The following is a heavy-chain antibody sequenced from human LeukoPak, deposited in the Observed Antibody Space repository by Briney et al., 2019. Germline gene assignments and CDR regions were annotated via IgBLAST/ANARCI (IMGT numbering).Heavy chain of an antibody. CDR3: ASLVVVTAMGGLYFDY. CDR1: GGSISSSSYY. Sequence: SETLSLTCTVSGGSISSSSYYWGWIRQPPGKGLEWIGSIFYSGSTSYNPSLKSRVTVSVDTSKNQFSLKLTSVTAADTAVYYCASLVVVTAMGGLYFDYWGQGTLVTVSS. D-gene: IGHD2-21*02. V-gene: IGHV4-39*01. J-gene: IGHJ4*02. CDR2: IFYSGST.